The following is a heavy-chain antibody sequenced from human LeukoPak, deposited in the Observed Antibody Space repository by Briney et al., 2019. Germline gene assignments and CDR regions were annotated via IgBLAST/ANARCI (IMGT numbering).Heavy chain of an antibody. CDR2: IYHSGST. J-gene: IGHJ5*02. V-gene: IGHV4-39*01. Sequence: SETLSLTCTVSGGAISSGSYYWGWIRQPPGKGLEWIGGIYHSGSTYYNPSLKSRVTISVDTSKNQFSLKLTSVTAADTAVYYCARHGGSNWYVNWFDPWGQGILVTVSS. CDR1: GGAISSGSYY. D-gene: IGHD6-13*01. CDR3: ARHGGSNWYVNWFDP.